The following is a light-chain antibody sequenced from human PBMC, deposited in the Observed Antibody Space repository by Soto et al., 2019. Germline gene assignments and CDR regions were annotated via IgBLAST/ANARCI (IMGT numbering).Light chain of an antibody. CDR3: QQRSSWPIT. V-gene: IGKV3-15*01. J-gene: IGKJ5*01. CDR2: GAS. CDR1: QSVSSN. Sequence: EIVMTQSPATLSVSPGERATLSCRASQSVSSNLAWYQQKPGQAPRILIYGASTRATGIPARFSGSGSGTEFTLTISSLEPEDFAVYYCQQRSSWPITFGQGTRLEIK.